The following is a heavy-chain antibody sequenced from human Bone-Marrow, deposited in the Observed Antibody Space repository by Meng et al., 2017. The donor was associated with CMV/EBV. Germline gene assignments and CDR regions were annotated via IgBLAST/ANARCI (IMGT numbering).Heavy chain of an antibody. J-gene: IGHJ6*02. CDR1: GFLVSNYG. CDR3: AKDMGTAMALGMDV. V-gene: IGHV3-30*18. Sequence: GESLKISCTVSGFLVSNYGMHWVRQAPGQGLEWVAVFSYDGKNQYYAESVKGRFTISRDNSKNTLSLQMNSLRAEDTAMYYCAKDMGTAMALGMDVWGQGTTVTVSS. D-gene: IGHD5-18*01. CDR2: FSYDGKNQ.